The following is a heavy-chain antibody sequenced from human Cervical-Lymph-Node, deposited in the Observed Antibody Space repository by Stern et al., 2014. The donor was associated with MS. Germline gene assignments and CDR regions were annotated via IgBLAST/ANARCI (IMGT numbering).Heavy chain of an antibody. CDR1: GFTFDGYD. CDR3: ACSLWGSGHFDY. Sequence: EVQLVESGGGVVRLGGSLRLSCAASGFTFDGYDMGWVRQTPGKGLEWVSGIKWNGGSTGYADSVKGRFTISRDNAKNSLYLQMNSLRAEDTALYHCACSLWGSGHFDYWGQGTLVTVSS. V-gene: IGHV3-20*01. J-gene: IGHJ4*02. D-gene: IGHD3-10*01. CDR2: IKWNGGST.